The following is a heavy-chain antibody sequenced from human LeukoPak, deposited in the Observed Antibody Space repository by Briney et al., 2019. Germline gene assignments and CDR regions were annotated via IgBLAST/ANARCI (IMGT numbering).Heavy chain of an antibody. V-gene: IGHV3-30*14. D-gene: IGHD4-23*01. CDR3: ARSLTVVTPLSY. J-gene: IGHJ4*02. CDR2: ISFDGSHK. Sequence: PGRSLRLSCAASGLTFNNYAMHWVRQAPGKGLEWVAGISFDGSHKYCADSVKGRFTISRDNSRNALYLQMNGLRAEDTAVYYCARSLTVVTPLSYWGQGTLVTVSS. CDR1: GLTFNNYA.